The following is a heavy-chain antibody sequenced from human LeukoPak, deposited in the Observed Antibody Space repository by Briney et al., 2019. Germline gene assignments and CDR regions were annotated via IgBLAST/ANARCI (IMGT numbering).Heavy chain of an antibody. V-gene: IGHV3-9*01. Sequence: GRSLRLSCAASGFTFDDHAMHWVRQAPGKGLEWVSGISWNSGSIGYADSVKGRFTISRDNAKNSLYLQMNSLRAEDTALYYCAKDISYIVVVPAATSWYSYGMDVWGQGTTVTVSS. CDR3: AKDISYIVVVPAATSWYSYGMDV. CDR1: GFTFDDHA. CDR2: ISWNSGSI. J-gene: IGHJ6*02. D-gene: IGHD2-2*01.